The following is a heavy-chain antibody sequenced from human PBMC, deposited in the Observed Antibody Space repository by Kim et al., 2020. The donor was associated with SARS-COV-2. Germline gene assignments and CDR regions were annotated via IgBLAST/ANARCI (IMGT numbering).Heavy chain of an antibody. CDR1: GGSISSGGYY. J-gene: IGHJ6*02. D-gene: IGHD2-15*01. V-gene: IGHV4-31*03. CDR3: ARDRRYCSGGSCYKTMVPRLYGMDV. Sequence: SETLSLTCTVSGGSISSGGYYWSWIRQHPGKGLEWIGYIYYSGSTYYNPSLKSRVTISVDTSKNQFSLKLSSVTAADTAVYYCARDRRYCSGGSCYKTMVPRLYGMDVWGQGTTVTVSS. CDR2: IYYSGST.